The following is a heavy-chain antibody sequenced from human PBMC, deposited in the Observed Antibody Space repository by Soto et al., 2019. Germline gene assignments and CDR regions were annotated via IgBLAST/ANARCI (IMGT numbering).Heavy chain of an antibody. J-gene: IGHJ4*02. V-gene: IGHV4-59*08. Sequence: SETLSLTCTVSGGSISSYYWSWIRQPPGKGLEWIGYIYYSGSTNYNPSLKSRVTISVDTSKNQFSLKLSSVTAADTAVYYCARQYSLHWPDYWGQGTLVTVSS. CDR3: ARQYSLHWPDY. CDR2: IYYSGST. D-gene: IGHD5-12*01. CDR1: GGSISSYY.